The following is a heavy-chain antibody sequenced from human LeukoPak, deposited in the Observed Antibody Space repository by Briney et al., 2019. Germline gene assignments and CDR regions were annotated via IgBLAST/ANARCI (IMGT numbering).Heavy chain of an antibody. Sequence: PGVPLRLSCAASGFSFDDYPMHWVRQAPGKGLEWVSLINEDGGKTFYADSVRGRFTISRDNSKNSLYLQMNSLRTEDTALYYCAKEIDTLGTNAFDIWGQGTIVTVSS. CDR3: AKEIDTLGTNAFDI. V-gene: IGHV3-43*02. J-gene: IGHJ3*02. D-gene: IGHD2-15*01. CDR1: GFSFDDYP. CDR2: INEDGGKT.